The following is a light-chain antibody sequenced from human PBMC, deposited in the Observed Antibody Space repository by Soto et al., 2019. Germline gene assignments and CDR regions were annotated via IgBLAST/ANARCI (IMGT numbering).Light chain of an antibody. Sequence: QSVLTQPPSVSAAPGQNVTISCSGSSSNIGGNSVSWYQQLPVTTPKLLIYYDDKRPSWIHDRFSCAKSRPSATLGITGFQTGAEDDYYCGSWDGSLSADVFAPGTNVTVL. J-gene: IGLJ1*01. CDR2: YDD. CDR1: SSNIGGNS. V-gene: IGLV1-51*01. CDR3: GSWDGSLSADV.